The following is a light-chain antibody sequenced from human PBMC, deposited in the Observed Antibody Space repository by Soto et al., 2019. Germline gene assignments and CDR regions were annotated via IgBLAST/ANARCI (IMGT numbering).Light chain of an antibody. CDR1: SSDVGGYNY. CDR3: CSYVGRNTYV. Sequence: QSALTQPRSASGSPGQSITISCTGTSSDVGGYNYVSWYQQHPAQAPKLIIFDVSKRPSGVPNRFSGSKSGSTASLTISGLRAEDEADYYCCSYVGRNTYVFGTGTKLTVL. J-gene: IGLJ1*01. CDR2: DVS. V-gene: IGLV2-11*01.